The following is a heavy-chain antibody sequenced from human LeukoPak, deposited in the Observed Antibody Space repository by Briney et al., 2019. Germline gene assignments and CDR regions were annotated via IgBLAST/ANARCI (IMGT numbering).Heavy chain of an antibody. V-gene: IGHV1-2*02. CDR2: INPNSGGT. CDR3: ARAISLEWLLSDY. Sequence: ASVKVSCKASGYTFTGYYMHWVRQAPGQGLEWMGWINPNSGGTNYAQKFQGRVTMTRDTSISTAYMELSRLRSDDTAVYYCARAISLEWLLSDYWGQGTLVTVSS. J-gene: IGHJ4*02. D-gene: IGHD3-3*01. CDR1: GYTFTGYY.